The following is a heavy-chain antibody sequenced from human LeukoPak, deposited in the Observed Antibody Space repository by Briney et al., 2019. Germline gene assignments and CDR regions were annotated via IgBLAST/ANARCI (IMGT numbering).Heavy chain of an antibody. CDR1: EYTFTDYY. CDR2: INPNDGDT. D-gene: IGHD2-2*01. V-gene: IGHV1-2*02. Sequence: ASVKVSCKASEYTFTDYYMHWVRQAPGQGFEWMGWINPNDGDTNYAQKFQGRVTMTRDTSISTAHMEVSRLRSDDTAVYYCARANFLYCSSTTCLFDYWGQGTLVTVSS. J-gene: IGHJ4*02. CDR3: ARANFLYCSSTTCLFDY.